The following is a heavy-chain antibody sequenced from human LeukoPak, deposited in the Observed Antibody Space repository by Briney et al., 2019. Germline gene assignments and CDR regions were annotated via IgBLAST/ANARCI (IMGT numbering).Heavy chain of an antibody. V-gene: IGHV4-59*12. D-gene: IGHD3-22*01. Sequence: PSETLSLTCTVSGGSIRSYYWSWIRQPPGKGLEWIGYIYYSGSTNYNPSLKSRVTISVDTSKNQFSLKLSSVTAADTAVYYCAREEYYYDSSGYYGSAFDIWGQGTMVTVSS. CDR1: GGSIRSYY. J-gene: IGHJ3*02. CDR2: IYYSGST. CDR3: AREEYYYDSSGYYGSAFDI.